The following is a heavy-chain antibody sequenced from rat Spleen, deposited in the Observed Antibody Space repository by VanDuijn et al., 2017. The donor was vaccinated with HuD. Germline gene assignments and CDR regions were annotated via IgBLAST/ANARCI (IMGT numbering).Heavy chain of an antibody. CDR2: ISYDGIST. CDR1: GFTFNNYV. CDR3: ARRHYGYTDYFDY. V-gene: IGHV5-29*01. J-gene: IGHJ2*01. Sequence: EVQLVESGGGLVQPGRSMKLSCTASGFTFNNYVMTWVRQAPTEGLEWVATISYDGISTYYRDSVRGRFTISNNNAESTLSLQMDSLRSEDTATYYCARRHYGYTDYFDYWGQGVMVTVSS. D-gene: IGHD1-9*01.